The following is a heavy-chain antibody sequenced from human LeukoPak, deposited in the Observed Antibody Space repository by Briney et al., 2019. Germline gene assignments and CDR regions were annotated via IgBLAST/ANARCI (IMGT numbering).Heavy chain of an antibody. Sequence: AGGSLRLSCAASGFTFSSYAMHWVRQAPGKGLEWVAVISYDGSNKYYADSVKGRFTISRDNSKNTLYLQMNSLRAEDTAVYYCARALLDIVVVPAGSTWGQGTLVTVSS. CDR1: GFTFSSYA. CDR2: ISYDGSNK. J-gene: IGHJ5*02. V-gene: IGHV3-30-3*01. D-gene: IGHD2-2*01. CDR3: ARALLDIVVVPAGST.